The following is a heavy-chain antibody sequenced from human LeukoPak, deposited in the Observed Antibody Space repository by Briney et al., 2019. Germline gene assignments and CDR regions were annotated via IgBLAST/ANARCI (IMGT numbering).Heavy chain of an antibody. V-gene: IGHV7-4-1*02. CDR3: ARDRQKGYYGSGSLPDPDWFDP. CDR1: GYTFTNYA. J-gene: IGHJ5*02. D-gene: IGHD3-10*01. Sequence: GASVKVSCKASGYTFTNYAMNWVRQAPGQGLEWMGWLNTNTGNPTYAQGFAGRFVFSLDTSVSTAYLQISSLKAEDTAVYYCARDRQKGYYGSGSLPDPDWFDPWGQGTLVTVSS. CDR2: LNTNTGNP.